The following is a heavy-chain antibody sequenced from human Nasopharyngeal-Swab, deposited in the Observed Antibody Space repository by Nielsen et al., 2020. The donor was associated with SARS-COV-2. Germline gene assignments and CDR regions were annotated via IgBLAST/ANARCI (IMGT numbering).Heavy chain of an antibody. J-gene: IGHJ4*02. D-gene: IGHD5-24*01. CDR1: GFTVSSNY. CDR3: ARLYWGDGYNPFDY. V-gene: IGHV3-53*01. CDR2: IYSGGGT. Sequence: GGSLRPSCAASGFTVSSNYMSWVRQAPGKGLEWVSVIYSGGGTYYADSVKGRFTISRDNSKNTLYRQMNSLRAEDTAVYYCARLYWGDGYNPFDYWGQGTLVTVSS.